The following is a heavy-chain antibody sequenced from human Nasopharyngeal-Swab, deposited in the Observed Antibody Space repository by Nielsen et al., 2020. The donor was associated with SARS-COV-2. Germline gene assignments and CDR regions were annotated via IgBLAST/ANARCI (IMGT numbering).Heavy chain of an antibody. Sequence: GESLKISCAASGFTFSSYTMNWVRQAPGKGLEWVSYISESSDVIYYADSVKGRFTMSRDNARNSLYLQMNSLRAEDTAVFFCAKVRGVGSTEDHFDSWGRGTLVTVSS. CDR3: AKVRGVGSTEDHFDS. J-gene: IGHJ4*02. V-gene: IGHV3-48*04. D-gene: IGHD3-10*01. CDR1: GFTFSSYT. CDR2: ISESSDVI.